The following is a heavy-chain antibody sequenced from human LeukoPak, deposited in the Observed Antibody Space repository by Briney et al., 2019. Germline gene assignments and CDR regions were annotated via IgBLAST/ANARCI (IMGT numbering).Heavy chain of an antibody. CDR3: AKVVGFGEGLDYFDY. J-gene: IGHJ4*02. CDR1: GFTFDDYA. Sequence: GRSLRLSCAASGFTFDDYAMHWVRQAPGKGLEWVSGISWNSGSIGYADSVKGRFTISRDNAKNSLYLQMNSLRAKDTALYYCAKVVGFGEGLDYFDYWGQGTLVTVSS. V-gene: IGHV3-9*01. CDR2: ISWNSGSI. D-gene: IGHD3-10*01.